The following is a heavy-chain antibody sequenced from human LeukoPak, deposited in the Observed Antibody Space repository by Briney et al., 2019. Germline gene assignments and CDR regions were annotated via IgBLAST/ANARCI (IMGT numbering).Heavy chain of an antibody. CDR1: GFTFSSYA. D-gene: IGHD1-26*01. J-gene: IGHJ4*02. V-gene: IGHV3-30*04. CDR3: AKDKGREGDY. Sequence: GRSLRLSCAASGFTFSSYAMHWVRQAPGKGLEWVAVISYDGTIKYYADSVQGRFTISRDNSKNTLFLQMNSLRAEDTAVYYCAKDKGREGDYWGQGTLVTVSS. CDR2: ISYDGTIK.